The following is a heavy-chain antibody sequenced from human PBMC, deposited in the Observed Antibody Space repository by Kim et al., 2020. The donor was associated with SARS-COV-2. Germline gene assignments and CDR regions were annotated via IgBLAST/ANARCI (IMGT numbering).Heavy chain of an antibody. CDR2: IYYSGST. Sequence: SETLSLTCTVSGGSISSYYWSWIRQPPGKGLEWIGYIYYSGSTNYNPSLKSRVTISVDTSKNQFSLKLSSVTAADTAVYYCARVGREGQWLVQRGGMDVWGQGTTVTVSS. V-gene: IGHV4-59*01. D-gene: IGHD6-19*01. J-gene: IGHJ6*02. CDR1: GGSISSYY. CDR3: ARVGREGQWLVQRGGMDV.